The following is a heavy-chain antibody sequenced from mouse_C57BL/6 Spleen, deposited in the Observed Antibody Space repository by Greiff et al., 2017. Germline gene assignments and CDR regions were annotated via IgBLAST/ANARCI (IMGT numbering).Heavy chain of an antibody. D-gene: IGHD1-1*01. Sequence: QVQLQQPGAELVRPGSSVKLSCKASGYTFTSYWMHWVKQRPIQGLEWIGNIDPSDSETHYNQKFKDKATLTVDKSSSTAYMQLSSLTSEDSAVYYCARSGTTVVAGGFDYWGQGTTLTVSS. J-gene: IGHJ2*01. CDR1: GYTFTSYW. V-gene: IGHV1-52*01. CDR2: IDPSDSET. CDR3: ARSGTTVVAGGFDY.